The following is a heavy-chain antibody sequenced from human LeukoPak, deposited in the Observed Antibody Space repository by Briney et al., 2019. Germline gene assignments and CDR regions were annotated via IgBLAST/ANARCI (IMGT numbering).Heavy chain of an antibody. D-gene: IGHD3-10*01. CDR2: ISGSGGST. J-gene: IGHJ6*02. CDR1: GFTFSSYA. Sequence: GGSLRLSCAASGFTFSSYAISWVRQAPGKGLEWVSAISGSGGSTYYADSVKGRFTISRDNSKNTLYLQMNSLRAEDTAVYYCAKRKEVYYYGSGSGYYYYGMDVWGQGTTVTVSS. CDR3: AKRKEVYYYGSGSGYYYYGMDV. V-gene: IGHV3-23*01.